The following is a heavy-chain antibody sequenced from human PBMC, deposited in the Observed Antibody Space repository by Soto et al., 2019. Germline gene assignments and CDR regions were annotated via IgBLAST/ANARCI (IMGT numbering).Heavy chain of an antibody. Sequence: ASETLSLTCTVSGGSISSYYWSWIRQPPGKGLEWIGYIYYSGSTNYNPSLKSRVTISVDTSKNQFSLKLSSVTAADTAVYYCARGGGGYCSSTSCYRPPNWFDPWGQGTLVTV. D-gene: IGHD2-2*02. V-gene: IGHV4-59*01. CDR2: IYYSGST. CDR3: ARGGGGYCSSTSCYRPPNWFDP. CDR1: GGSISSYY. J-gene: IGHJ5*02.